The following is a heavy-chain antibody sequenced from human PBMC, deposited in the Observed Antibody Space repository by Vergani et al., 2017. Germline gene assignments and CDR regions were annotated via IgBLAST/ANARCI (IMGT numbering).Heavy chain of an antibody. CDR2: IHPADSDT. D-gene: IGHD3-22*01. CDR1: GYSFTNYW. J-gene: IGHJ4*02. CDR3: ARLYGRDSSGSKYFDY. V-gene: IGHV5-51*01. Sequence: EVQLVPSGAEVKKPGESLKISCQISGYSFTNYWIGWVRQMPGKGLEWMGIIHPADSDTRYSPSFQGQVTIAVDESISTAYVQRSSLRASDSAMYYCARLYGRDSSGSKYFDYWGQGTLVTVSS.